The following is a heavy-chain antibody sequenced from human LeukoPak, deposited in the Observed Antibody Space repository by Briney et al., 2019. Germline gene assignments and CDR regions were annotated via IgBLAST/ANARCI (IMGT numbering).Heavy chain of an antibody. D-gene: IGHD3-9*01. CDR1: GFNFEDYA. Sequence: PGRSLRLSCATSGFNFEDYAMNWVRQAPGKGLEWVSAITGSGGNTYYAGSVKGRFTISRDNSKNTVFLQMNSLRAEDTAVYYCAKWGDYDVLTGYYVSDYWGQGTLVTVSS. CDR2: ITGSGGNT. CDR3: AKWGDYDVLTGYYVSDY. V-gene: IGHV3-23*01. J-gene: IGHJ4*02.